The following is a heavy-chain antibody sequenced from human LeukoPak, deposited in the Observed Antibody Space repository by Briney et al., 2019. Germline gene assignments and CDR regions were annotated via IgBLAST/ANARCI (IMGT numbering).Heavy chain of an antibody. D-gene: IGHD2-2*03. V-gene: IGHV6-1*01. Sequence: SQTLSLTCVISGDSVSSNSVAWNWIRQSPSRGLEWLGRTYYRSTWFYEYAVSVKTRITINPDTSKNQFSLHLNSVTPEDTAVYYCARDGYCSNFACSFDHWGQGTLVTVSS. J-gene: IGHJ4*02. CDR1: GDSVSSNSVA. CDR2: TYYRSTWFY. CDR3: ARDGYCSNFACSFDH.